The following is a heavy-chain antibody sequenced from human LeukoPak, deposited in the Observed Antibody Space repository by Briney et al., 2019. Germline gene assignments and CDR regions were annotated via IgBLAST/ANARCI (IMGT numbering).Heavy chain of an antibody. D-gene: IGHD3-16*02. CDR1: GFTFSSYG. V-gene: IGHV3-30*03. CDR2: ISYDGSNK. J-gene: IGHJ4*02. Sequence: GRSLRLSCAASGFTFSSYGMHWVRQAPGKGLEWVAVISYDGSNKYYADSVKGRFTISRDNSKNTLYLQMSSLRSEDTAVYYCARGPYVWGSYRYTPFDYWGQGTLVTVSS. CDR3: ARGPYVWGSYRYTPFDY.